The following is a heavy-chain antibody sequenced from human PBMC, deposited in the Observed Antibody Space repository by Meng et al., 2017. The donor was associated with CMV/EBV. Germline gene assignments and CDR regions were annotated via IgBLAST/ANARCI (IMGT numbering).Heavy chain of an antibody. Sequence: LGGSGGGLVKPGGSLRLSFTVSGLVFSDAWVTWVRQAPGKGLEWVGRIKSKGSGETRDYSAPVKGRFTISRDDLKNMIYLQMNSLQVEDTAIYFCTHCQDYYETVGRWGQGTLVTVSS. CDR2: IKSKGSGETR. CDR3: THCQDYYETVGR. J-gene: IGHJ4*02. CDR1: GLVFSDAW. D-gene: IGHD3-16*01. V-gene: IGHV3-15*01.